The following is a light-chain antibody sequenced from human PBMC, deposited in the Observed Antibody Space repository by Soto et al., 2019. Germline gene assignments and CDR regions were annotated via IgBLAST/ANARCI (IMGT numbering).Light chain of an antibody. CDR1: QGISSY. J-gene: IGKJ5*01. CDR2: AAS. V-gene: IGKV1-8*01. CDR3: QQLNSYPFT. Sequence: QMTQSPSSLAASTGDRVTITCLASQGISSYLAWYQQKPGKAPKFLMYAASTLQSGVPSRFSGSGSGTDFTLTISSLKNEDFATYYCQQLNSYPFTFGQGTRLEIK.